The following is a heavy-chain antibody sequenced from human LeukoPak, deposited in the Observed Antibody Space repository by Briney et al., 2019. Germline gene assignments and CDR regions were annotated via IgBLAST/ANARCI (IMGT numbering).Heavy chain of an antibody. Sequence: SETLSLTCTVSGGSISSYYWSWIRQPPGKGLEWIGYIYYSGSTNYNPSIKSRVTISVDTSKNQFSLKLSSVTAADTAVYYCARDRRYCSGGSGQHDAFDIWGQGTMVTVSS. V-gene: IGHV4-59*01. CDR1: GGSISSYY. CDR2: IYYSGST. CDR3: ARDRRYCSGGSGQHDAFDI. J-gene: IGHJ3*02. D-gene: IGHD2-15*01.